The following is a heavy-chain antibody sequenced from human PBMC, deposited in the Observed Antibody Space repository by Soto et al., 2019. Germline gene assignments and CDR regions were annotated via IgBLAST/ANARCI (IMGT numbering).Heavy chain of an antibody. CDR1: GFTFSSYA. V-gene: IGHV3-23*01. CDR3: AKDRPTIVVVPAAMCRIDP. D-gene: IGHD2-2*01. J-gene: IGHJ5*02. Sequence: EVQLLESGGGLVQPGGSLRLSCAASGFTFSSYAMSWVRQAPGKGLEWVSAISGSGGSTYYADSVKGRFTISRDNSKNTLYLQLNRLTAEDSAVYYCAKDRPTIVVVPAAMCRIDPWGQGTLVTVSS. CDR2: ISGSGGST.